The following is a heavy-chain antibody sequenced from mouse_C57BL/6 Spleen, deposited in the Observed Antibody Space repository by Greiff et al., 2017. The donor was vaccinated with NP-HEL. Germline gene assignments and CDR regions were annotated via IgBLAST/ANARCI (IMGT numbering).Heavy chain of an antibody. CDR2: ISSGSSTI. CDR1: GFTFSDYG. CDR3: ARLDLYYFDY. J-gene: IGHJ2*01. Sequence: EVKVVESGGGLVKPGGSLKLSCAASGFTFSDYGMHWVRQAPEKGLEWVAYISSGSSTIYYADTVKGRFTISRDNAKNTLFLQMTSLRSEDTAMYYCARLDLYYFDYWGQGTTLTVSS. V-gene: IGHV5-17*01.